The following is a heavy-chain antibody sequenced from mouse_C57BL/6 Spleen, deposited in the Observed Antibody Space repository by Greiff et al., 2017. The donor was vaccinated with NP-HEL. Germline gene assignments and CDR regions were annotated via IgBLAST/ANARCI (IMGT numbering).Heavy chain of an antibody. CDR1: GYAFSSSW. V-gene: IGHV1-82*01. CDR2: IYPGDGDT. Sequence: QVQLQQSGPELVKPGASVKISCKASGYAFSSSWMNWVKQRPGKGLEWIGRIYPGDGDTNYNGKFKGKATLTADKSSSTAYMQLSSLTSEDSAVYFCAINGNYGDAMDYWGQGTSVTVSS. CDR3: AINGNYGDAMDY. J-gene: IGHJ4*01. D-gene: IGHD2-1*01.